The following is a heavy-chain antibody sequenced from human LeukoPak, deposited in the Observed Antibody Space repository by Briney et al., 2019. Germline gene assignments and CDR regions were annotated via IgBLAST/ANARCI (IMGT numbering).Heavy chain of an antibody. CDR2: IWYDGSNK. V-gene: IGHV3-33*01. D-gene: IGHD3-22*01. CDR1: GFTFSSYG. J-gene: IGHJ6*02. Sequence: GGSLRLSCAASGFTFSSYGMHWVRQAPGKGLEWVAVIWYDGSNKYYADSVKGRFTISRDNSKNTLYLQMNSLRAEDTAVYYCARGSSGYYLYYYYGMDVWAKGPRSPSP. CDR3: ARGSSGYYLYYYYGMDV.